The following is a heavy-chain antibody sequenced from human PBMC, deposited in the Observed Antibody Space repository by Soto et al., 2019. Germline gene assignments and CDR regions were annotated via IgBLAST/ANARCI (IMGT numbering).Heavy chain of an antibody. CDR1: GFTFSSYA. D-gene: IGHD6-13*01. V-gene: IGHV3-30-3*01. Sequence: GGSLRLSCAASGFTFSSYAMHWVRQAPGKGLEWVAVISYDGSNKYYADSVKGRFTISRDNSKNTLYLQMNSLRAEDTAVYYCARDRAVAYSSSWYVGMDVWGQGTTVTVSS. CDR2: ISYDGSNK. CDR3: ARDRAVAYSSSWYVGMDV. J-gene: IGHJ6*02.